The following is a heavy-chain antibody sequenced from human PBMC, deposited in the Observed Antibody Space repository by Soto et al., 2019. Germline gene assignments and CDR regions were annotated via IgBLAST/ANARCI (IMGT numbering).Heavy chain of an antibody. D-gene: IGHD6-13*01. CDR3: ARAGDATYSSSWYRDYYCYGMDV. V-gene: IGHV4-31*03. J-gene: IGHJ6*02. Sequence: SETLSLTCTVSGGSISSGGYYWSWIRQHPGKGLEWIGYIYYSGSTYYNPSLKSRVTISVDTSKNQFSLKLSSVTAADTAVYYCARAGDATYSSSWYRDYYCYGMDVWGQGTTVTVSS. CDR2: IYYSGST. CDR1: GGSISSGGYY.